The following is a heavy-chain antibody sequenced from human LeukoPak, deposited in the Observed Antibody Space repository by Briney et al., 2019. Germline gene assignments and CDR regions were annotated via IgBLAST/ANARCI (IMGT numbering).Heavy chain of an antibody. Sequence: SETLSLTCTVSGGSISSSSYYWGWIRQPPGKGLEWIGSIYYSGSTYYNPSLKSRVTISVDTSKNQFSLKLSSVTAADTAVYYCARPLADYYDSSGHGWFDPWGQGTLVTVSS. CDR3: ARPLADYYDSSGHGWFDP. V-gene: IGHV4-39*01. D-gene: IGHD3-22*01. CDR1: GGSISSSSYY. CDR2: IYYSGST. J-gene: IGHJ5*02.